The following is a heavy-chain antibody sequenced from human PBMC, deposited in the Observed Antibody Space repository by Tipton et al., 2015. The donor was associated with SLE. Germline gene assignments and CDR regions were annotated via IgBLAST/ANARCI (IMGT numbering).Heavy chain of an antibody. V-gene: IGHV4-59*11. CDR3: ARRAGATAPFDY. D-gene: IGHD1-26*01. J-gene: IGHJ4*02. Sequence: TLSLTCTVSGGSISSHYWSWIRQPPGKGLEWIGNIYYRGSTNYNPSLKSRVTISVDTSKNQFSLKMSSVTAADTAVYYCARRAGATAPFDYWGQGTLVTVSS. CDR1: GGSISSHY. CDR2: IYYRGST.